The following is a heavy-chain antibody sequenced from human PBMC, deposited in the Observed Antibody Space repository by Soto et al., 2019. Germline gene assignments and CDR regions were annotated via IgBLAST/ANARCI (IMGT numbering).Heavy chain of an antibody. CDR1: GGTFSSYA. D-gene: IGHD2-2*01. Sequence: QVQLVQSGAEVKKPGSSVKVSCKASGGTFSSYAISWVRQAPGQGLEWMGAIIPIFGTANYAQKFQGRVTITADESTSTAYMELSSLRSEDTAVYYCARLGSSTSCYGYYYGMDVWGQGTTVTVSS. CDR3: ARLGSSTSCYGYYYGMDV. V-gene: IGHV1-69*01. J-gene: IGHJ6*02. CDR2: IIPIFGTA.